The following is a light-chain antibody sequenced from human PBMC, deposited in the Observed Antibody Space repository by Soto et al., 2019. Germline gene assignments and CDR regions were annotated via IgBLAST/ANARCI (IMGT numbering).Light chain of an antibody. V-gene: IGLV2-14*01. CDR1: TSDIGNYKY. Sequence: QSALTQPASVSGSPGQSITISCTGTTSDIGNYKYVSWHQQHPGKAPKLIIYEVSNRPSRVSDRFSGSKSGNTASLTVSGLQPEDEADYYCSSYTTSNTVVFGGGTKLTVL. J-gene: IGLJ3*02. CDR2: EVS. CDR3: SSYTTSNTVV.